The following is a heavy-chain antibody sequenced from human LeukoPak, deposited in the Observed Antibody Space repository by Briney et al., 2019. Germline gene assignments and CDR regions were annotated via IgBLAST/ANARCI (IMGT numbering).Heavy chain of an antibody. CDR3: ATSDTVSTYNWFDP. Sequence: SETLSLTCNVSGGSISSNTYFWGWIRRPPGKGLEWIGSIRYSGSTYYNPSLKSRVTISVDTSNNQFSLHLTSLTAADTAVYYCATSDTVSTYNWFDPWGLGTLVAVS. CDR2: IRYSGST. D-gene: IGHD5/OR15-5a*01. V-gene: IGHV4-39*01. CDR1: GGSISSNTYF. J-gene: IGHJ5*02.